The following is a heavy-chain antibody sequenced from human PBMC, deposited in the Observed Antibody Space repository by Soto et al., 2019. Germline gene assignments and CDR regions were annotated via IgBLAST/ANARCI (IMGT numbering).Heavy chain of an antibody. CDR1: GGSISSGGYY. J-gene: IGHJ4*02. CDR2: IYYGGST. Sequence: SETLSLTCTVSGGSISSGGYYWSWIRQHPGKGLEWIGYIYYGGSTYYNPSLKSRVTISVDTSKNQFSLKLSSVTAADTAVYYCARGERGYCSSTSCYRVPRFDYWGQGTLVTVSS. D-gene: IGHD2-2*02. V-gene: IGHV4-31*03. CDR3: ARGERGYCSSTSCYRVPRFDY.